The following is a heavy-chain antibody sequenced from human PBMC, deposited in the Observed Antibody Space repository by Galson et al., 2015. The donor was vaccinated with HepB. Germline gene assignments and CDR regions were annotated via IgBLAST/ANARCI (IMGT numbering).Heavy chain of an antibody. D-gene: IGHD3-10*01. CDR2: IVPVSGAP. CDR1: GGTVSAYG. Sequence: SVKVSCKDSGGTVSAYGISWVRQAPGQGLEWMGGIVPVSGAPNYAQKFLGRVTITADESTNTAYMELSSLRSEDTAVYYCAKDVFQRVPVPRANNFRHYYKYGLDVWGQGTPVIVSS. CDR3: AKDVFQRVPVPRANNFRHYYKYGLDV. J-gene: IGHJ6*02. V-gene: IGHV1-69*13.